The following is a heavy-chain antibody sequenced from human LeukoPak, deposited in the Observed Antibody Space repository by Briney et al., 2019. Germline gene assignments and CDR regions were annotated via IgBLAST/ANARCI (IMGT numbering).Heavy chain of an antibody. D-gene: IGHD3-9*01. J-gene: IGHJ3*02. Sequence: PSETLSLTCTVSGGSISSYYWSWIRQPPGKGLEWIGYIYYSGSTNYNPSLKSRVTISVDTSKNQFSLKLSSVTAADTAVYYCARDPGQDYDILTGYYSRPKHAFDIWGQGTMVTVSS. CDR3: ARDPGQDYDILTGYYSRPKHAFDI. CDR1: GGSISSYY. V-gene: IGHV4-59*01. CDR2: IYYSGST.